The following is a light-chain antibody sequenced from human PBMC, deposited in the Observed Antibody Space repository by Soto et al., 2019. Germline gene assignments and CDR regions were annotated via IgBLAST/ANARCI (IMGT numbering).Light chain of an antibody. CDR2: DAS. Sequence: EVVWTQSPATLSFSPGERATLSCGARQSVSSYLAWYQQKPGLAPRLLIYDASNRATGIPDSFSGSGSGTDFTLTISRLEPEEFAVYFCQQYGSSHLTFGQGTKVEIK. V-gene: IGKV3D-20*01. J-gene: IGKJ1*01. CDR1: QSVSSY. CDR3: QQYGSSHLT.